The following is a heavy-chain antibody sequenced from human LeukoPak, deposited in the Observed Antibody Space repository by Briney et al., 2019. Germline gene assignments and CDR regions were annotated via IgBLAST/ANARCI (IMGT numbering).Heavy chain of an antibody. J-gene: IGHJ4*02. V-gene: IGHV3-30*18. Sequence: PGGSLRLSCAASGFTFSSYGMHWVRQAPGKGLEWVAVISYDGSNKYYADSVKGRFTISRDNSKNTLYLQMNSLRAEDTAVYYCAKCPGGTYSFFDYWGQGALVTVSS. CDR1: GFTFSSYG. CDR3: AKCPGGTYSFFDY. D-gene: IGHD1-26*01. CDR2: ISYDGSNK.